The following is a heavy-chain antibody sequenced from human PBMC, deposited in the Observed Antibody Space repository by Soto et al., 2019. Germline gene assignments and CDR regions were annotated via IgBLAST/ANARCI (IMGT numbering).Heavy chain of an antibody. J-gene: IGHJ4*02. D-gene: IGHD1-7*01. Sequence: AETLSLTCAVSGGSISSYYWSWIRQPAGKGLEWIGRIYTSGSTNYNPSLKSRVTMSVDTSKNQFSLKLSSVTAADTAVYYCARGGITGTPDYWGQGTLVTVSS. CDR2: IYTSGST. CDR3: ARGGITGTPDY. CDR1: GGSISSYY. V-gene: IGHV4-4*07.